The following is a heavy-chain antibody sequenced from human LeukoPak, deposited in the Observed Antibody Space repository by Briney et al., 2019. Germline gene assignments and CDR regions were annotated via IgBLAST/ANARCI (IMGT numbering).Heavy chain of an antibody. Sequence: SETLSLTCTVSGGSISSYYWSWIRQPPGKGLEWIGYICYSGSTNYNPSLKSRVTISVDTSKNQFSLKLSSVTAADTAVYYCARERSYGFFDYWGQGTLVTVSS. D-gene: IGHD5-18*01. CDR3: ARERSYGFFDY. CDR2: ICYSGST. J-gene: IGHJ4*02. CDR1: GGSISSYY. V-gene: IGHV4-59*01.